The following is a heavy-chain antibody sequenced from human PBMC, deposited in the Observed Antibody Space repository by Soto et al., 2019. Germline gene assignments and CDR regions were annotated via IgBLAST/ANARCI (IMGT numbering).Heavy chain of an antibody. D-gene: IGHD1-7*01. J-gene: IGHJ4*02. V-gene: IGHV1-18*01. CDR3: ASDISVHGTTST. CDR1: GYTFTDYG. Sequence: VQLVQSGAEVTKPGASVTVSCQASGYTFTDYGISWVRQAPGQGLEWMGWISAYNGKTHLARKFQVRVTMTTATSARTVYLSLRSLASDDTAVYDCASDISVHGTTSTWGPGTLVTVSS. CDR2: ISAYNGKT.